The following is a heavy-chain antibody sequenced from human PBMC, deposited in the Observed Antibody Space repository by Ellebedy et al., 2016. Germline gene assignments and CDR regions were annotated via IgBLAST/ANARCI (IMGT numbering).Heavy chain of an antibody. CDR1: GGSFSGYY. D-gene: IGHD3-9*01. CDR3: ARDWRRYYDILTGWYWFDP. J-gene: IGHJ5*02. CDR2: INHSGST. V-gene: IGHV4-34*01. Sequence: SETLSLTCAVYGGSFSGYYWSWIRQPPGKGLEWIGEINHSGSTNYNPSLKSRVAISVDTSKNQFSLKLSSVTAADTAVYYCARDWRRYYDILTGWYWFDPWGQGTLVTVSS.